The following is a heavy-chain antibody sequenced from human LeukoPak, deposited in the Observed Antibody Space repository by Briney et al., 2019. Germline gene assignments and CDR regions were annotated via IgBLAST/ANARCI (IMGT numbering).Heavy chain of an antibody. D-gene: IGHD1-14*01. CDR2: ISYDGTNK. Sequence: PGGSLRLSCAASGFTFRLYGMRWVRQTPGKGLEWVAVISYDGTNKYYEDSVKGRFTISRDNSKNTLCLQMNSLTPADTAVYYCGKEEPLTKWFDPWGQGTLVTVSS. J-gene: IGHJ5*02. CDR3: GKEEPLTKWFDP. CDR1: GFTFRLYG. V-gene: IGHV3-30*18.